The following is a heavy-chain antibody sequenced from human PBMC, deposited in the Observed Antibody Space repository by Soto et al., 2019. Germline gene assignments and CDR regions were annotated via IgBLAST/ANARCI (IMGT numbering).Heavy chain of an antibody. CDR3: SRDRVAGIWGDAFDI. Sequence: QVQLVQSGAEVKKPGASVKVSCKTSGYTFTNHGINWVRQAPGQGLDWMGWINPYNANVNYAQKLQGRVTMTTDTATSTAYMYLRTLTSDDTAVYYCSRDRVAGIWGDAFDIWGQGTMVTVSS. CDR1: GYTFTNHG. D-gene: IGHD3-16*01. J-gene: IGHJ3*02. CDR2: INPYNANV. V-gene: IGHV1-18*04.